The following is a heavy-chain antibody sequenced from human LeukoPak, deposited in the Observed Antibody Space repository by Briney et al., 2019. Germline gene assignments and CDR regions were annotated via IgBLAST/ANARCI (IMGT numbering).Heavy chain of an antibody. V-gene: IGHV3-74*01. D-gene: IGHD1-26*01. J-gene: IGHJ3*02. CDR3: VRDQSLWALDI. Sequence: GGSLRLSCAASGFTFSNYWMHWVRQAPGKGLMWVSRIKGDGIDTIGADFVKGRLTTSRDNAKNTLYLQMNSLRAEDTATYYCVRDQSLWALDIWGQGTTVTVSS. CDR2: IKGDGIDT. CDR1: GFTFSNYW.